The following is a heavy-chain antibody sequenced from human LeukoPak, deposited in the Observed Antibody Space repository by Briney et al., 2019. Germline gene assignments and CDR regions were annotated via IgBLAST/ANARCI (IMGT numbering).Heavy chain of an antibody. D-gene: IGHD6-19*01. J-gene: IGHJ4*02. CDR3: ARSRVGSAWYTSFDY. V-gene: IGHV1-18*01. CDR1: GYTFTGFG. CDR2: ISTYNGNT. Sequence: ASVKVSCKASGYTFTGFGISWVRQAPGQGLEWVGWISTYNGNTNYAQKLQGRVTMTTDTSTSRVYMDLRSLRSDDTAVYYCARSRVGSAWYTSFDYWGQGTLVTVSS.